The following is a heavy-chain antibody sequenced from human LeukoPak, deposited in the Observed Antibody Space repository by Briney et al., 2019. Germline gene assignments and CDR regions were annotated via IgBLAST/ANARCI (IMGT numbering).Heavy chain of an antibody. CDR2: IYHSGST. CDR1: GYSISSGYY. J-gene: IGHJ6*04. D-gene: IGHD6-19*01. CDR3: ARRMGYSSPDV. Sequence: PSETLSLTCAVSGYSISSGYYWGWIRQPPGKGLEWIGSIYHSGSTYYNPSLKSRVTISVDTSKNQFSLKLTSVTAADTAVYYCARRMGYSSPDVWGKGTTVTVSS. V-gene: IGHV4-38-2*01.